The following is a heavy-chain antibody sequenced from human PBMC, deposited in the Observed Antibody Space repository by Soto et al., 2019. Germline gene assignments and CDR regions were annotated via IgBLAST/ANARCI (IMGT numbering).Heavy chain of an antibody. D-gene: IGHD4-17*01. V-gene: IGHV5-51*01. CDR3: ATLLHDYGDYRYGMNV. CDR2: IYPGDSDT. Sequence: GESLKISCQSPGYSFTCYWIDRVRQRPGEGLEWRGIIYPGDSDTRHSPSFQGQVAISADKSISTGYLRWSSLKASDTAMYYCATLLHDYGDYRYGMNVWGKGTTVTVSS. CDR1: GYSFTCYW. J-gene: IGHJ6*04.